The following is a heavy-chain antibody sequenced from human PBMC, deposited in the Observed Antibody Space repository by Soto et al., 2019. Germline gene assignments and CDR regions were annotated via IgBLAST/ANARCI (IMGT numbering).Heavy chain of an antibody. J-gene: IGHJ4*02. CDR3: ARLDSTA. CDR1: GGSFSGFY. V-gene: IGHV4-34*01. CDR2: IDQSGPT. D-gene: IGHD3-9*01. Sequence: QVQLQQWGAGLLTPSETRFLTFSVYGGSFSGFYWTWIRQPPGKGLEWIGEIDQSGPTTSNPTLKRRVIISADTSKNQSSLTLTSVTAAHAAVYCCARLDSTAWGQGTLVTVSS.